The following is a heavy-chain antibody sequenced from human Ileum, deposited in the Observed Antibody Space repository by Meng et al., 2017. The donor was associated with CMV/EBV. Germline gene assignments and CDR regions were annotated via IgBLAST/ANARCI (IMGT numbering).Heavy chain of an antibody. D-gene: IGHD2-2*01. CDR1: TFSSYA. V-gene: IGHV1-69*05. Sequence: TFSSYAISWVRQAPGQGLEWMGGLIPIFGTANYAQKFQGRVTITTDESTSTAYMELSSLRSEDTAVYYCARASKRYQLLSAYYFDYWGQGTLVTVSS. CDR2: LIPIFGTA. J-gene: IGHJ4*02. CDR3: ARASKRYQLLSAYYFDY.